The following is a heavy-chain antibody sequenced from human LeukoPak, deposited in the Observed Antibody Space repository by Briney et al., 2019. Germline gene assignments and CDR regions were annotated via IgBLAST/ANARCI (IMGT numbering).Heavy chain of an antibody. D-gene: IGHD6-6*01. CDR1: GYSFTSYW. CDR2: IYPGDSDT. CDR3: ARRRFGSSGAYYFDY. J-gene: IGHJ4*02. Sequence: RGEPLKISCKGSGYSFTSYWIGWVRQMPGKGLEWMGIIYPGDSDTRYSPSFQGQVTISADKSISTAYLQWSSLKASDTAMYYCARRRFGSSGAYYFDYWGQGTLVTVSS. V-gene: IGHV5-51*01.